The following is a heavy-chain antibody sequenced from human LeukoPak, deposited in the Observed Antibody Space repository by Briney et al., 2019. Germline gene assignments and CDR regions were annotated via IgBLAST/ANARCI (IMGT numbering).Heavy chain of an antibody. V-gene: IGHV4-59*04. CDR3: ARHTIFCSFINCSPFDP. J-gene: IGHJ5*02. Sequence: SETLSLTCTVSGGSVSGFYWAWIRQTPEQQLEWIGSVSHDGITKYSPSLGGRVSLSADTSKNAFFMEVHSVTAADSAIYYCARHTIFCSFINCSPFDPWGQGTLVTVSS. CDR2: VSHDGIT. CDR1: GGSVSGFY. D-gene: IGHD3-3*01.